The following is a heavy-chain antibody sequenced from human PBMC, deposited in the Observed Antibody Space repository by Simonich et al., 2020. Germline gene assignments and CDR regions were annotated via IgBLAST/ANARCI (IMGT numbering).Heavy chain of an antibody. CDR3: AREKWLRFAFDI. CDR2: ISSSGSTI. CDR1: GLTFSSYE. V-gene: IGHV3-48*03. J-gene: IGHJ3*02. D-gene: IGHD5-12*01. Sequence: QPGGSLRLSCAASGLTFSSYEMNWVRQAPRKGLEWVSYISSSGSTIYYADSVKGRFTISRDNAKNSLYLQMNSLRAEDTAVYYCAREKWLRFAFDIWGQGTMVTVSS.